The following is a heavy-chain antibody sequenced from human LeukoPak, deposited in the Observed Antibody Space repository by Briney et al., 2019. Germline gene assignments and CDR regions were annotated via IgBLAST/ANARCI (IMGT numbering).Heavy chain of an antibody. CDR2: IYYSGST. CDR3: ARDMTMVQGLHAFDI. CDR1: GGSISSYY. Sequence: KASETLSLTCTVSGGSISSYYWSWIRQPPGKGLEWIGYIYYSGSTNYNPSLKSRGTISVDTSKNQFSLKLSYVTAADTAVYYCARDMTMVQGLHAFDIWGQGTMVTVSS. D-gene: IGHD3-10*01. V-gene: IGHV4-59*01. J-gene: IGHJ3*02.